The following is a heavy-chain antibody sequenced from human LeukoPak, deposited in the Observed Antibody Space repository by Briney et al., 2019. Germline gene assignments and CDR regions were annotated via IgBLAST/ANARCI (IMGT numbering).Heavy chain of an antibody. D-gene: IGHD6-13*01. CDR2: INPNSGGT. CDR3: ARGDSSSWSGATTLPFDY. Sequence: GASVKVSCKASGYTFTGYYMHWVRQAPGQGLEWMGWINPNSGGTNYAQKFQGRVTMTRNTSISTAYMELSSLRSEDTAVYYCARGDSSSWSGATTLPFDYWGQGTLVTVSS. V-gene: IGHV1-2*02. J-gene: IGHJ4*02. CDR1: GYTFTGYY.